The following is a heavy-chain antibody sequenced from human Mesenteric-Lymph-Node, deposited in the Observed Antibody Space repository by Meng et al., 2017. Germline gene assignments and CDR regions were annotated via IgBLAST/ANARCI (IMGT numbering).Heavy chain of an antibody. D-gene: IGHD3-3*01. V-gene: IGHV1-69*05. Sequence: QGQSVQSGAEVKKPGSSVKVSCKDSGGTFSSYAISWVRQAPGQGLEWMGGIIPIFGTANYAQKFQGRVTITTDESTSTAYMELSSLRSEDTAVYYCARVFGRPFNWFDPWGQGTLVTVSS. J-gene: IGHJ5*02. CDR2: IIPIFGTA. CDR3: ARVFGRPFNWFDP. CDR1: GGTFSSYA.